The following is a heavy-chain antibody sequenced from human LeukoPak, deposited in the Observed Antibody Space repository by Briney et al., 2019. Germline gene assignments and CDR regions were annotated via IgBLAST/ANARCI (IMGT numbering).Heavy chain of an antibody. J-gene: IGHJ6*03. V-gene: IGHV1-69*05. CDR1: GGTFSSYS. CDR2: IMPLFNTA. Sequence: ASVKVSCKASGGTFSSYSITWVRQAPGQVLEWMGGIMPLFNTANYAQQFQGRATITTDESTSTAYMELSSLRFEDTAMYYCARVDRYHYYLDVWGKGTTVTVSS. CDR3: ARVDRYHYYLDV.